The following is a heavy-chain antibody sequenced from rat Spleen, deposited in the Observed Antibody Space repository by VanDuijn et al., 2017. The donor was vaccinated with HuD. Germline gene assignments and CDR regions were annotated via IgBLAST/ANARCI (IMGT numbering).Heavy chain of an antibody. Sequence: EVQLVESGGGLVQPGRSMKLSCAASGFTFSDYNMAWVRQAPKKGLEWVATINYDGSSTFYRDSVRDRFTISRDNAKSTLYLQMDSLKSEETATYYCVRHGRGKISYYYVLDAWGQGASVTVSS. CDR1: GFTFSDYN. CDR3: VRHGRGKISYYYVLDA. D-gene: IGHD4-5*01. V-gene: IGHV5-7*01. CDR2: INYDGSST. J-gene: IGHJ4*01.